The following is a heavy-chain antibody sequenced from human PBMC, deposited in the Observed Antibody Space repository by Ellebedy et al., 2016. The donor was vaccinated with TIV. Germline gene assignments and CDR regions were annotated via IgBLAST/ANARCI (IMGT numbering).Heavy chain of an antibody. J-gene: IGHJ6*02. V-gene: IGHV3-11*06. Sequence: GESLKISXAASGFTFSDYYMSWLRQAPGKGLEWVSYISSSSSYTNYADSVKGRFTISRDNAKNSLYLQMNSLRAEDTAVYYCVRDRGGGYGDYYYYGMDVWGQGTTGAVSS. CDR1: GFTFSDYY. CDR2: ISSSSSYT. CDR3: VRDRGGGYGDYYYYGMDV. D-gene: IGHD5-12*01.